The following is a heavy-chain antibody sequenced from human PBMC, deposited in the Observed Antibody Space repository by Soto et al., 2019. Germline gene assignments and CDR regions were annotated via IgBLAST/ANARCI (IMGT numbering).Heavy chain of an antibody. CDR2: IIPIFGTA. CDR3: ASVSYYYYGMDV. D-gene: IGHD3-16*01. Sequence: SVKVSCKASGGTFSSYAISWVRQAPGQGLEWMGGIIPIFGTANYAQKFQGRVTITADESTSTAYMELSSLRSEGTAVYYCASVSYYYYGMDVWGQGTTVTVSS. V-gene: IGHV1-69*13. J-gene: IGHJ6*02. CDR1: GGTFSSYA.